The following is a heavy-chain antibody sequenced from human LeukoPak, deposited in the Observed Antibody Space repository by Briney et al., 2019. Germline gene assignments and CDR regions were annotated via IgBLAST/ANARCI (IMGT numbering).Heavy chain of an antibody. CDR3: ARELPESGSYGI. D-gene: IGHD3-22*01. CDR1: GFTFSNYW. Sequence: GGSLRLSCTASGFTFSNYWMHWVRQAPGKGLEWVATIKQDGSKKYYVDSVKGRFTISRDNTKNSLYLQMNSLRAEDTAVYYCARELPESGSYGIWGQGTLVTVSS. V-gene: IGHV3-7*01. CDR2: IKQDGSKK. J-gene: IGHJ4*02.